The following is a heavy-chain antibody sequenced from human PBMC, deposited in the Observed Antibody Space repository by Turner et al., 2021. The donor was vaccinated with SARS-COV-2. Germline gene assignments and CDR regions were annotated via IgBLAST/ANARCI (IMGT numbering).Heavy chain of an antibody. Sequence: QITLKESGPTLVKPTQTLTLTSTFSGFSLSTSGVGVGWIRQPAGKALEWLALIYWDDDKRYSPSLKSRLTITKNTSKNQVVLTMTNMDPVDTATYYCAHKVVVAIFDYWGQGTLVTVSS. CDR3: AHKVVVAIFDY. D-gene: IGHD2-15*01. V-gene: IGHV2-5*02. CDR2: IYWDDDK. J-gene: IGHJ4*02. CDR1: GFSLSTSGVG.